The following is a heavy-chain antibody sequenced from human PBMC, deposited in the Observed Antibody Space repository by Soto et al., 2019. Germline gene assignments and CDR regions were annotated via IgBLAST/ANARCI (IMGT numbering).Heavy chain of an antibody. CDR2: ISVSGYST. Sequence: EVQLLESGGGLVQPGGSLRLSCAASGFTFSSYAMRWVRQAPGKGLEWVSAISVSGYSTYYEDSVKGRFTISRDNSKNKLYLQMNSLRAEDTAVYYCAKTLYYYDTSGYQWGQGTLVTVSS. J-gene: IGHJ4*02. V-gene: IGHV3-23*01. CDR3: AKTLYYYDTSGYQ. CDR1: GFTFSSYA. D-gene: IGHD3-22*01.